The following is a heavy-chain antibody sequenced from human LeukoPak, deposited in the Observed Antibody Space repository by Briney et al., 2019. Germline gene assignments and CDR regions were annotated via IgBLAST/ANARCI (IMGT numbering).Heavy chain of an antibody. D-gene: IGHD1-26*01. Sequence: GGSLRLSCAASGFTFSSYVMTWVRQAPGKGLEWVSGISGNGGDTYYADSVKGRFTISRDNSKNTLYLQMNSLRAEDTAVYYCAREWELLAVFDYWGQGTLVTVSS. V-gene: IGHV3-23*01. CDR2: ISGNGGDT. CDR1: GFTFSSYV. CDR3: AREWELLAVFDY. J-gene: IGHJ4*02.